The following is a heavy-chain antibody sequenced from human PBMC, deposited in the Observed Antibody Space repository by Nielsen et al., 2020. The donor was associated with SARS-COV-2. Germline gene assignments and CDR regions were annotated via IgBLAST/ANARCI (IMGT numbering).Heavy chain of an antibody. D-gene: IGHD4-17*01. CDR2: MYYSGNT. V-gene: IGHV4-59*13. CDR3: ARGTTHDYFDY. Sequence: SETLSLTCTVSGGAISSYYWSWIRQPPGKGLEWIGNMYYSGNTNYNPSLKSRVTISIDTSKNQLSLKLSSVTAAGTAVYYCARGTTHDYFDYWGQGTLVTVSS. CDR1: GGAISSYY. J-gene: IGHJ4*02.